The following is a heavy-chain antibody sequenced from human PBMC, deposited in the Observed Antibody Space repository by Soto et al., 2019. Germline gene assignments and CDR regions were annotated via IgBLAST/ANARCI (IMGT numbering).Heavy chain of an antibody. CDR1: DFDFNTYW. CDR2: INNDGSST. D-gene: IGHD3-10*01. J-gene: IGHJ4*02. CDR3: ARGPWSSGSESFYNTRFAHFDS. Sequence: GGSLRLSGIASDFDFNTYWIHWVRQVPWKGLVWVSRINNDGSSTTYAESVQGRFIVSRDNAKNTLILQMHNLRADDTAVYYCARGPWSSGSESFYNTRFAHFDSCGQGTLVRVCS. V-gene: IGHV3-74*03.